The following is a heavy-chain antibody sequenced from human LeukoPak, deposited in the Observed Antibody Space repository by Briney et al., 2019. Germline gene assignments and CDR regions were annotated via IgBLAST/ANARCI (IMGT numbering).Heavy chain of an antibody. CDR1: GYTLTELS. V-gene: IGHV1-24*01. CDR2: FDPEDGET. J-gene: IGHJ4*02. CDR3: ATGAPGTKPYYFDY. Sequence: ASVKASCKVSGYTLTELSINWVRQAPGKGLEWMGGFDPEDGETIYAQKFQGRVTMTEDTSTDTAYMELSSLRSEDTAVYYCATGAPGTKPYYFDYWGQGTLVTVSS.